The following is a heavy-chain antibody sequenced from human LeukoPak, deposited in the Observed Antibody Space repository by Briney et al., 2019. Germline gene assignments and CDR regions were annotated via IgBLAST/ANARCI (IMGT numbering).Heavy chain of an antibody. J-gene: IGHJ6*03. Sequence: PGRSLRLSCAASGFTFDGYAMHWVRQAPGKGLEWVSGISWNSDSIDYADSVKGRFTISRDNAKNSLYLQMNSLRAEDMALYYCAKGGGGRLIYYYYMDVWGKGTTVTVSS. CDR3: AKGGGGRLIYYYYMDV. CDR2: ISWNSDSI. D-gene: IGHD3-16*01. CDR1: GFTFDGYA. V-gene: IGHV3-9*03.